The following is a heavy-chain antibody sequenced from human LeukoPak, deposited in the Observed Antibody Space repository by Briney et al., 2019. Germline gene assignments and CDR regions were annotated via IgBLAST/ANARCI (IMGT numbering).Heavy chain of an antibody. D-gene: IGHD2-2*01. CDR3: ALGYCSSTSCHDYYYYMDV. CDR2: IYSGGST. V-gene: IGHV3-53*01. Sequence: GGSLRLSCAASGFTVSSNYMSWVRQAPGKGLEWVSVIYSGGSTYYADSVKGRFTISRDNSKNTLCLQMNSLRAEDTAVYYCALGYCSSTSCHDYYYYMDVWGKGTTVTVSS. J-gene: IGHJ6*03. CDR1: GFTVSSNY.